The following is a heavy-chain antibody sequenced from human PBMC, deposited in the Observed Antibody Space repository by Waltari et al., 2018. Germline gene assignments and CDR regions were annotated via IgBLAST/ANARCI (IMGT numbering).Heavy chain of an antibody. V-gene: IGHV3-74*01. CDR3: AREENYDFAMDV. D-gene: IGHD1-7*01. CDR2: IAGDGRST. CDR1: GFLFSSYW. J-gene: IGHJ6*02. Sequence: EVQLVESGGGSVQPGGSLRLSCTGSGFLFSSYWMHWVRQGPGEGLVCVSRIAGDGRSTTYADSLQGRFTTTRDNAKSTLYLEMNSLKSEDTGVYYCAREENYDFAMDVWGQGTTVTVSS.